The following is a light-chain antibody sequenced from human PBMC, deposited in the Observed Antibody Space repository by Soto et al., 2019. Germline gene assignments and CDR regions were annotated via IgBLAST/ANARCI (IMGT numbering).Light chain of an antibody. CDR1: QSVLYSSNNKNY. CDR3: QQYASTPFT. Sequence: DIVMTQSPDSLAVPLGERATINCKSSQSVLYSSNNKNYLGWYQKKPGQPPKLLIYWASTRESGVPDRFRGSGSGTDFTLTISSLQAEDVAVYYCQQYASTPFTFGPGTKVDI. J-gene: IGKJ3*01. V-gene: IGKV4-1*01. CDR2: WAS.